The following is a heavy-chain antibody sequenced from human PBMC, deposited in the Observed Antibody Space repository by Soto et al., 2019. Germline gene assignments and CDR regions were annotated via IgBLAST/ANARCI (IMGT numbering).Heavy chain of an antibody. D-gene: IGHD6-19*01. V-gene: IGHV3-9*01. CDR2: ISWNSGSI. Sequence: EVQLVESGGGLVQPGRSLRLSCAASGFTFDDYAMHWVRQAPGKGLEWVSGISWNSGSIGYADSVKGRFTISRDNAKNSLYLQMNSLRAEDTALYYCAKDLGIAVAGKGYYYYYYMDVWGKGTTVTVSS. CDR1: GFTFDDYA. J-gene: IGHJ6*03. CDR3: AKDLGIAVAGKGYYYYYYMDV.